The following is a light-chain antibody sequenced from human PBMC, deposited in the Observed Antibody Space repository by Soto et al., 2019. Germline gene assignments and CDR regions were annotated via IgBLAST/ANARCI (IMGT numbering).Light chain of an antibody. CDR1: QSISSW. J-gene: IGKJ1*01. V-gene: IGKV1-5*01. CDR2: DAS. Sequence: DIQMTQSPSTLSASVGDRVTITCRASQSISSWLAWYQQKPGKAPKLLIYDASSLESWVPSRFSGSGSGTEFTFTISSLQPDDFATYYCQQYNSWTFGQGTKVDIK. CDR3: QQYNSWT.